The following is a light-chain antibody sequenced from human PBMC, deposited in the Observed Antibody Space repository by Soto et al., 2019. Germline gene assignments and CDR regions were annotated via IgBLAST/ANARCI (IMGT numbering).Light chain of an antibody. CDR1: YSDVGLYDY. V-gene: IGLV2-11*01. CDR2: DVT. Sequence: QSALTQRRSVSGSPGQSVTISCTGTYSDVGLYDYLSWYQQHPGKAPKLIISDVTKRPSGVPDRFSGSKSGNTASLTISGLQAEDEADYYCCSYAGTYTYVFGSGTKLTVL. CDR3: CSYAGTYTYV. J-gene: IGLJ1*01.